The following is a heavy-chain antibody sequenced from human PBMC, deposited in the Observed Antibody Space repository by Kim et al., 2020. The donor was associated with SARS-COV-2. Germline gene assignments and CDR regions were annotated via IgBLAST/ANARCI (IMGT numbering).Heavy chain of an antibody. CDR1: GFTFSSYS. V-gene: IGHV3-21*04. CDR3: ASQLYYDILTSSELVDY. CDR2: ISSSSSYI. Sequence: GGSLRLSCAASGFTFSSYSMNWVRQAPGKGLEWVSSISSSSSYIYYADSVKGRFTISRDNAKSSLYLQMNSLRAEDTAVYYCASQLYYDILTSSELVDYWGQGTLVTVSS. D-gene: IGHD3-9*01. J-gene: IGHJ4*02.